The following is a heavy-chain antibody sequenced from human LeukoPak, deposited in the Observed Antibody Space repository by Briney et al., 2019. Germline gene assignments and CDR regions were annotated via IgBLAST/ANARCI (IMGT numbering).Heavy chain of an antibody. CDR2: ISAYNDNR. Sequence: APVKVSFKSSGYTFTSYGINWVRQAPGQGLDGMGWISAYNDNRNHVKKRQGRVTMTTDTTASTAYVGLRSLRSDDTAVYYCARDDALVATGSFDYWGQGTLVTVSS. CDR1: GYTFTSYG. J-gene: IGHJ4*02. CDR3: ARDDALVATGSFDY. D-gene: IGHD5-12*01. V-gene: IGHV1-18*01.